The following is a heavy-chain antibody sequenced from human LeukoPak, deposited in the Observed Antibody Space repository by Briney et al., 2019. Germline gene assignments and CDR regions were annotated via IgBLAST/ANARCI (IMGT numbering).Heavy chain of an antibody. CDR1: GFTFSSYW. Sequence: PGGSLRLSCAASGFTFSSYWMHWVRQAPGKGLVWVSRINSDGSSTSYADSVKGRFTISRDNAKNTLYLQMNSLRAEDTAVYYCAREPSWSPDAFDIWGQGTMVTVSS. CDR3: AREPSWSPDAFDI. J-gene: IGHJ3*02. CDR2: INSDGSST. V-gene: IGHV3-74*01. D-gene: IGHD1-1*01.